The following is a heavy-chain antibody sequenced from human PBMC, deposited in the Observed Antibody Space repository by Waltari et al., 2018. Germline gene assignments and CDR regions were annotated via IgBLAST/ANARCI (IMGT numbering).Heavy chain of an antibody. CDR2: ISGSGGST. D-gene: IGHD2-15*01. Sequence: EVQLLESGGGLVQPGGSLRLSCAASGFTFSSYAMSWVRQAPGKGLEWVSAISGSGGSTYYADSVKGRFTISRDNSKNTLYLQMNSLRAEDTAVYYCAKEEGYCSGGSCHHYYYYGMDVWGQGTTVTVSS. V-gene: IGHV3-23*01. CDR3: AKEEGYCSGGSCHHYYYYGMDV. J-gene: IGHJ6*02. CDR1: GFTFSSYA.